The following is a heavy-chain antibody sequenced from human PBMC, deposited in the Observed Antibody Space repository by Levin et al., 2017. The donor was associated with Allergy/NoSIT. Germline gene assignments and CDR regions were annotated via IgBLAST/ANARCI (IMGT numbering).Heavy chain of an antibody. CDR2: INPNSGGT. V-gene: IGHV1-2*02. Sequence: GESLKISCKASGYTFTGYYMHWVRQAPGQGLEWMGWINPNSGGTNYAQKFQGRVTMTRDTSISTAYMELSRLRSDDTAVYYCARGGYYDSSGYPGGHWGQGTLVTVSS. CDR3: ARGGYYDSSGYPGGH. D-gene: IGHD3-22*01. CDR1: GYTFTGYY. J-gene: IGHJ1*01.